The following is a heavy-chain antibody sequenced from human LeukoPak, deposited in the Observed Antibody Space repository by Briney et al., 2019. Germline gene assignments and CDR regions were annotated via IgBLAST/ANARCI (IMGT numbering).Heavy chain of an antibody. CDR2: MNPNSGNT. D-gene: IGHD2-2*01. V-gene: IGHV1-8*01. Sequence: ASVKVSCKASGYTFTSYDINWVRQATGQGLEWMGWMNPNSGNTGYAQKFQGRVTMTRNTSISTAYMELSSLRSEDTAVYYCARAPKTHCSSTSCHPTNWFDPWGQGTLVTVSS. CDR3: ARAPKTHCSSTSCHPTNWFDP. J-gene: IGHJ5*02. CDR1: GYTFTSYD.